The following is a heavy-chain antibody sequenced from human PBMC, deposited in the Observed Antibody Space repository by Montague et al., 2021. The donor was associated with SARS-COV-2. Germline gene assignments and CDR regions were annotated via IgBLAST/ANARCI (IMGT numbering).Heavy chain of an antibody. V-gene: IGHV4-34*01. CDR2: INHGGST. J-gene: IGHJ6*03. D-gene: IGHD3-10*01. Sequence: SETLSLTCAVHGTSFSGYYWNWIRQPPGKGLEWMGEINHGGSTKYSPSLKSRLTISADTSTNQFSLKLTSVSAADTAVYYCAGLRDGVVPCPLLGVGPYYSYCYMDVWGRGTTVTVSS. CDR3: AGLRDGVVPCPLLGVGPYYSYCYMDV. CDR1: GTSFSGYY.